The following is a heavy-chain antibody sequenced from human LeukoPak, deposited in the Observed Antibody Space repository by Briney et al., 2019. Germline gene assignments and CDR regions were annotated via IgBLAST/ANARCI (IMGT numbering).Heavy chain of an antibody. V-gene: IGHV3-48*03. CDR1: GLTFSSYE. D-gene: IGHD6-19*01. CDR2: ISSGGSTI. J-gene: IGHJ4*02. Sequence: QPGGSLRLSCAASGLTFSSYEMNWVRQAPGKGLEWVSHISSGGSTIYYADSVKGRFTISRDNAKNSLYLRMNSLRAEDTAVYYCAKDGVHVGIVVAGTVGYWGQGTLVTVSS. CDR3: AKDGVHVGIVVAGTVGY.